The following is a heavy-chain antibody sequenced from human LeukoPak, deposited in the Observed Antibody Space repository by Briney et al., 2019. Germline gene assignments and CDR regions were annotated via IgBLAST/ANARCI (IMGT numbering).Heavy chain of an antibody. Sequence: SETLSLTCAVYGGSFSGYYWSWIRQPPGKGLEWIGEINHSGSTNYNPSLKSRVTISVDTSKNQFSLKLSSVTAADTAVYYCARLRPEHYYDSSGYDYYYGMDVWGQGTTVTVSS. CDR1: GGSFSGYY. V-gene: IGHV4-34*01. CDR2: INHSGST. J-gene: IGHJ6*02. D-gene: IGHD3-22*01. CDR3: ARLRPEHYYDSSGYDYYYGMDV.